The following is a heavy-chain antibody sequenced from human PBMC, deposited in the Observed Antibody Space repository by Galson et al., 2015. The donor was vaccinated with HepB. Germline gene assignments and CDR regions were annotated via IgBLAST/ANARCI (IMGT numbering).Heavy chain of an antibody. Sequence: SLRLSCAASGFRFSEYSMNWVRQAPGKGLEWVSYITSTSTNIYYVDSVRGRFTISRDNAKNSLFLQMNSLRAEDTAVYYCAKGGNYYDASAHYTSQDPLDYWGQGALVTVSS. CDR3: AKGGNYYDASAHYTSQDPLDY. J-gene: IGHJ4*02. CDR2: ITSTSTNI. V-gene: IGHV3-48*01. D-gene: IGHD3-22*01. CDR1: GFRFSEYS.